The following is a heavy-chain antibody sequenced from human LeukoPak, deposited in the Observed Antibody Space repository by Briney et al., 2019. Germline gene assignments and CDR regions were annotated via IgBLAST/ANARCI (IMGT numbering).Heavy chain of an antibody. V-gene: IGHV3-30*19. CDR3: ARGHFAARFQYYYDSSGYYGWFGY. J-gene: IGHJ4*02. Sequence: GGSLRLSCAASGFTFSSYGVHWVRQAPGKGLEWVAVISYDGSNKYYADSVKGRFTISRDNSKNTLYLQMNSLRAEDTAVYYCARGHFAARFQYYYDSSGYYGWFGYWGQGTLVTVSS. CDR1: GFTFSSYG. D-gene: IGHD3-22*01. CDR2: ISYDGSNK.